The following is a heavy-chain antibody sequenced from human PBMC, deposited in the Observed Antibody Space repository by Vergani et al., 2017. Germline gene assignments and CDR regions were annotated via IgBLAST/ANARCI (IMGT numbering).Heavy chain of an antibody. CDR3: ARETYYYDSSGCFDY. CDR1: GGSISSYY. CDR2: IYYSGST. D-gene: IGHD3-22*01. J-gene: IGHJ4*02. Sequence: QVQLQESGPGLVKPSETLSLTCTVSGGSISSYYWSWIRQPPGKGLEWIGYIYYSGSTNYNPSLKSRVTISVDTSKNQFSLKLSSVTAADTAVYYCARETYYYDSSGCFDYWGQGTLVTVSS. V-gene: IGHV4-59*01.